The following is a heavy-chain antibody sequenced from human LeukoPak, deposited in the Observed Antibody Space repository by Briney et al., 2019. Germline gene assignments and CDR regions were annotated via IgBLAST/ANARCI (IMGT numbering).Heavy chain of an antibody. CDR3: TRVGYIDEGIDC. Sequence: GGSLRLSCVASGFPFSSYWMTWVRQAPGKGLEWVANIKQDGSKKSYVDSVKGRFTISRDNAKNSLYMQMNSLRAEDTAIYYCTRVGYIDEGIDCWGQGTLVTVSS. V-gene: IGHV3-7*04. CDR1: GFPFSSYW. J-gene: IGHJ4*02. D-gene: IGHD5-24*01. CDR2: IKQDGSKK.